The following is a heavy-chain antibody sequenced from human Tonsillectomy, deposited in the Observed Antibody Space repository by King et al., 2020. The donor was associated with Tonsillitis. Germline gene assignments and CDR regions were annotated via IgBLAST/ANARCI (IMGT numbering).Heavy chain of an antibody. J-gene: IGHJ5*02. Sequence: VQLVESGGGLVQPGGFLRLSCAASGCIFRRYWMNWVSQAPGRCLEGVANIKYDGTDKHYVDSVKGRFTLSRDNAKNSLYLQMNSLRAEDTAVYYCASTLGYCSGGSCLPWGQGTLVTVSS. CDR2: IKYDGTDK. V-gene: IGHV3-7*01. CDR3: ASTLGYCSGGSCLP. D-gene: IGHD2-15*01. CDR1: GCIFRRYW.